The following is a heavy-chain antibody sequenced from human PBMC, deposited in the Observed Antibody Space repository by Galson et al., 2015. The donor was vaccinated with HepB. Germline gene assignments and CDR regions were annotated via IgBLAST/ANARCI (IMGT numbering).Heavy chain of an antibody. CDR2: INTNTGNS. Sequence: SVKVSCKASGYTFNTYAINWVRQAPGQGLEWMGWINTNTGNSKYAQGLRGRFVFSLDTSVSTAYLQISSLRAEDTAVYYCARDRGSGSHFFDSWGQGTLVTVSS. CDR3: ARDRGSGSHFFDS. V-gene: IGHV7-4-1*02. J-gene: IGHJ4*02. CDR1: GYTFNTYA. D-gene: IGHD2-15*01.